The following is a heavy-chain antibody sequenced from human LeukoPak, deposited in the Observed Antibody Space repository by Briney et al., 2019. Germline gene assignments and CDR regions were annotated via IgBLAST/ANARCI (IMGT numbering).Heavy chain of an antibody. D-gene: IGHD3-16*01. CDR2: INPSGGST. V-gene: IGHV1-46*01. J-gene: IGHJ5*02. Sequence: GASVKVSCKASGYTFTGYYMHWVRQAPGQGLEWMGWINPSGGSTSYAQKFQGRVTMTRDMSTSTVYMELSSLRSEDTAVYYCARDGGSHNWFDPWGQGTLVTVSS. CDR1: GYTFTGYY. CDR3: ARDGGSHNWFDP.